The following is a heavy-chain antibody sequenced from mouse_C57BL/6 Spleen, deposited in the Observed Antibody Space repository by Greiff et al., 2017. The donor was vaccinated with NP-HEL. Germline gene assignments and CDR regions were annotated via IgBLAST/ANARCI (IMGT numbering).Heavy chain of an antibody. Sequence: VKLQESGAELVKPGASVKISCKASGYAFSSYWMNWVKQRPGKGLEWIGQIYPGDGDTNYNGKFKGKATLTADKSSSTAYMQLSSLTSEDSAVYFCARDYCSPYYVDYWGQGTTLTVSS. CDR3: ARDYCSPYYVDY. D-gene: IGHD1-1*01. V-gene: IGHV1-80*01. CDR1: GYAFSSYW. CDR2: IYPGDGDT. J-gene: IGHJ2*01.